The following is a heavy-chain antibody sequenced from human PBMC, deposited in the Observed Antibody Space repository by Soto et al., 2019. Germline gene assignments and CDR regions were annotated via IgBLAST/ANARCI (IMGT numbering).Heavy chain of an antibody. CDR2: ISSSGSTI. J-gene: IGHJ6*02. CDR1: ELNFRSHE. V-gene: IGHV3-48*03. CDR3: ARVLYDILTGYYYYVMDV. D-gene: IGHD3-9*01. Sequence: PVVPQRHSYTASELNFRSHEMNWVSKKQGKGLEWVSYISSSGSTIYYADSVKGRFTISRDNAKNSLYLQMNSLRAEDTAVYYCARVLYDILTGYYYYVMDVWVQGTTVT.